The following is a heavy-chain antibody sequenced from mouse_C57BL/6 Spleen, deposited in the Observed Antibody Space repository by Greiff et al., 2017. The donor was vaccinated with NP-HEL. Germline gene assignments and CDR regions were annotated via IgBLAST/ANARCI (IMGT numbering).Heavy chain of an antibody. V-gene: IGHV1-78*01. Sequence: VQLQQSDAELVKPGASVKISCKVSGYTFTDHTIHWMKQRPEQGLEWIGYIYPRDGSTKYNEKFKGKATLTADKSSSTAYMQLNRLTYEDSAVYCGARDGSSYDPLDYWGQGTTLTVSS. J-gene: IGHJ2*01. CDR2: IYPRDGST. CDR3: ARDGSSYDPLDY. CDR1: GYTFTDHT. D-gene: IGHD1-1*01.